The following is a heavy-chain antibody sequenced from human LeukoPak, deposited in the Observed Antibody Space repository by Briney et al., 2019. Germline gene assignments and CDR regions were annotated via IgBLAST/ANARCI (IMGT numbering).Heavy chain of an antibody. Sequence: GGSLILSCAASGFIFSTYGMHWVRQAPGKGLEWVAVIWSDGLNKDYADSVKGRFTISRDNSKNTLYLQMNTLRSEDTALYYCARNSAARFYYYYYMDVWGKGTTVTVSS. CDR1: GFIFSTYG. CDR3: ARNSAARFYYYYYMDV. D-gene: IGHD2-15*01. CDR2: IWSDGLNK. V-gene: IGHV3-33*01. J-gene: IGHJ6*03.